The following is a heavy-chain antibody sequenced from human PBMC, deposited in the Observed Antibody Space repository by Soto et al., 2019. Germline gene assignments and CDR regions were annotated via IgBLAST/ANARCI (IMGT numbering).Heavy chain of an antibody. CDR2: ISYDGSNK. Sequence: GGSLRLSCAASGFTFSSYGMHWVRQAPGKGLEWVAVISYDGSNKYYADSVKGRFTISRDNSKNTLYLQMNSLRAEDTAVYYCAKDDLVWYYDSSGYYDYWGQGTLVTVSS. V-gene: IGHV3-30*18. CDR1: GFTFSSYG. D-gene: IGHD3-22*01. J-gene: IGHJ4*02. CDR3: AKDDLVWYYDSSGYYDY.